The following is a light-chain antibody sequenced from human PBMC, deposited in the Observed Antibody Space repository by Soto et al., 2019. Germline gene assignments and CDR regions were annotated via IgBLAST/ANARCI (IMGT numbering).Light chain of an antibody. CDR1: QGISGF. J-gene: IGKJ4*01. CDR2: DAS. CDR3: QQLNSFPHT. Sequence: DIQLTQSPSFLSASVRDRVTITCRARQGISGFLAWYQQKPGKAPKLLIYDASTLQSGVPSRFSGSGSGTAFTLTISSLQPEDSATYFCQQLNSFPHTFGGGTKVEIK. V-gene: IGKV1-9*01.